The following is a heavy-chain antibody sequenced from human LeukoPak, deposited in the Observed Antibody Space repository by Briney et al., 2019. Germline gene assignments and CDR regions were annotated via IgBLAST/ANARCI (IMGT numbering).Heavy chain of an antibody. Sequence: GESLQISCKGSGYSFTSYWIGWVRQLPGKGLEWMGIIYPGDSDTRYSPSFQGQVTISADKSISTAYLQWSSLKASDTAMYYCARHGLTIQNWFDPWGQGTLVTVSS. D-gene: IGHD4/OR15-4a*01. CDR2: IYPGDSDT. J-gene: IGHJ5*02. CDR1: GYSFTSYW. V-gene: IGHV5-51*01. CDR3: ARHGLTIQNWFDP.